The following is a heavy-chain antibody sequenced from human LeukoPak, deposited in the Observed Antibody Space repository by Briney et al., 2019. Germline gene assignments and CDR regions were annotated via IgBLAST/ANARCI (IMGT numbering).Heavy chain of an antibody. Sequence: PSETLSLTCAVSGGSISNYYWSWIRQPPGKGLEWIGYIYDSGSTNYNPSLKSRVTISVDTSKNQFSLKLSSVTAADTAVYYCATGPAATFDYWGQGTLVTVSS. V-gene: IGHV4-59*01. CDR1: GGSISNYY. CDR2: IYDSGST. CDR3: ATGPAATFDY. D-gene: IGHD2-2*01. J-gene: IGHJ4*02.